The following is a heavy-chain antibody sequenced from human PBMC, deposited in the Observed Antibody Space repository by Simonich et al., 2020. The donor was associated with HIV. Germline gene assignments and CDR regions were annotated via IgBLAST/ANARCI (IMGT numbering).Heavy chain of an antibody. Sequence: EVQLVESGGGLVQPGRSLRLSCAASGFTFDDYAMHWVRQAPGKGLEGVSGMSWNSGSKGYADSVKGRFTISRDNAKNSLYLQMNSLRAEDMALYYCAKDRYSSSSGSFDYWGQGTLVTVSS. D-gene: IGHD6-6*01. CDR1: GFTFDDYA. CDR3: AKDRYSSSSGSFDY. CDR2: MSWNSGSK. J-gene: IGHJ4*02. V-gene: IGHV3-9*03.